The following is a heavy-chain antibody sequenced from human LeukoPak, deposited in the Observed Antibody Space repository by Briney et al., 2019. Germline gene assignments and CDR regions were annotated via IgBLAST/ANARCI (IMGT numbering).Heavy chain of an antibody. Sequence: GASVKVSCKASGYTFTGYYMHWVRQAPGQGLEWMGWINPNSGGTNYQRRVTMTRDTSISTAYMELSRLRCDDTAVYYCARDRTRTGYSSGWYHDYWGQGTLVTVSS. CDR2: INPNSGGT. D-gene: IGHD6-19*01. CDR1: GYTFTGYY. J-gene: IGHJ4*02. V-gene: IGHV1-2*02. CDR3: ARDRTRTGYSSGWYHDY.